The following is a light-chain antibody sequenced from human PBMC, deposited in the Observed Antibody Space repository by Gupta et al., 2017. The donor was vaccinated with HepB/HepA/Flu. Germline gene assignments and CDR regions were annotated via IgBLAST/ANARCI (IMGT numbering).Light chain of an antibody. CDR2: WAS. V-gene: IGKV4-1*01. J-gene: IGKJ5*01. CDR3: QHYVSTPIT. CDR1: QSLLYSSNNKNR. Sequence: DIVMTQSPDSLAVSLGERATINCKSSQSLLYSSNNKNRLAWYQQKAGQPPKLLLYWASTRVSGVPDRFSGSGSGTDFTLTISSLQAEDVAVYYCQHYVSTPITFGQGTRLEMK.